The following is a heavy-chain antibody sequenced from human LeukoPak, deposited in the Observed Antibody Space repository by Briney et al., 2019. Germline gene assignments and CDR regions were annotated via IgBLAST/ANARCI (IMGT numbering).Heavy chain of an antibody. CDR1: GFTFSSFD. CDR2: IGTASDT. Sequence: RSGGSLRLSCAASGFTFSSFDMHWVRQPTGQGLEWVSTIGTASDTYYPGSVEGRFTLSRDNAKNSLYLQMNSLTAGDTAVCYCARGPPRGKYYYMDVWGKGTTVTVSS. J-gene: IGHJ6*03. D-gene: IGHD1-1*01. V-gene: IGHV3-13*01. CDR3: ARGPPRGKYYYMDV.